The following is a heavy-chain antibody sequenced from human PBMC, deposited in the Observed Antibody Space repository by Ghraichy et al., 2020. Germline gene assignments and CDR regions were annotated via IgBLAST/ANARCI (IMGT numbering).Heavy chain of an antibody. D-gene: IGHD3-16*01. CDR3: VMLSQLHPRRIDP. V-gene: IGHV3-74*01. CDR2: MTTDGSKTQT. CDR1: EFIISPAW. Sequence: GGSLRLSCVASEFIISPAWMYWVRQGPGKGLVWVASMTTDGSKTQTAYADFVKGRFTISRDIAKKTLNLQMKGLRAEDTAVYYCVMLSQLHPRRIDPRGQGILVTVSS. J-gene: IGHJ4*02.